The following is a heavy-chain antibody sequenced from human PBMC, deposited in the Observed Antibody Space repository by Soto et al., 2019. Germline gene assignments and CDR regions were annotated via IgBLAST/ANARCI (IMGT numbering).Heavy chain of an antibody. J-gene: IGHJ4*02. V-gene: IGHV3-7*03. Sequence: EVQLVESGGGLVQPGGSLRLSCAASGFTFSSYWMSWVRQAPGKGLEWVANIKQDGSEKYYVDSVKGRFTISRDNAKNSLYLQMNSLRAEDTAVYYCAREPSEYSSGWYGAFDYWGQGTLVTVSS. CDR1: GFTFSSYW. CDR2: IKQDGSEK. D-gene: IGHD6-19*01. CDR3: AREPSEYSSGWYGAFDY.